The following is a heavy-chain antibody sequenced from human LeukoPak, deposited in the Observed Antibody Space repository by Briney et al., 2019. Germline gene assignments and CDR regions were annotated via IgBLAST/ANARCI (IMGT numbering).Heavy chain of an antibody. Sequence: SGPTLVNPTQTLTLTCTLFGISISTSAVGVGWIRQPPGKALEWLAFTSWVDDKLYSPSLKSRLTITKDTSKNQVVLTMTNVDPVDTATYYCARVITRPGRREFDYWGQGTLVTVSS. V-gene: IGHV2-5*02. D-gene: IGHD2-15*01. CDR3: ARVITRPGRREFDY. J-gene: IGHJ4*02. CDR1: GISISTSAVG. CDR2: TSWVDDK.